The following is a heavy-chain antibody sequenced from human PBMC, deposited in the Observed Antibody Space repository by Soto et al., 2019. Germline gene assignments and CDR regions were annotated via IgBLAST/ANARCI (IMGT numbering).Heavy chain of an antibody. CDR2: ISSSGTGI. J-gene: IGHJ3*02. D-gene: IGHD2-15*01. V-gene: IGHV3-11*01. CDR1: GFTFSDYS. Sequence: GSLRRAGAASGFTFSDYSMVWIRQAPGKGLEWVAYISSSGTGIYYPDSVKGRFTISRDNSKNSLYLQMSSLRAEDTAVYYCARAYSDAFDIWGQGTMVTVSS. CDR3: ARAYSDAFDI.